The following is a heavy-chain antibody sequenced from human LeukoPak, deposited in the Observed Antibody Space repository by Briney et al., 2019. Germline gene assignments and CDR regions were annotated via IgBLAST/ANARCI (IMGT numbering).Heavy chain of an antibody. CDR3: AKDAIPQIGLFDY. V-gene: IGHV3-23*01. Sequence: PGGSLRLSCAASGFTFTTYPMSWVRRAPGKGLEWVSGITNSAGSTYYADSVKGRFTISRDNSKNTVYLRMNSLRAEDTAVYYCAKDAIPQIGLFDYWGQGTLVTVSS. CDR1: GFTFTTYP. D-gene: IGHD2-2*02. J-gene: IGHJ4*02. CDR2: ITNSAGST.